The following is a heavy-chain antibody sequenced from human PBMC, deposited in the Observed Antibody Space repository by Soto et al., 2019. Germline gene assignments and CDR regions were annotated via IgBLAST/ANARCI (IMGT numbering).Heavy chain of an antibody. Sequence: PGGSLRLSCAASGFTFSSYEMNWVRQAPGKGLEWVSYISSSGSTIYYADSVKGRFTISRDNAKNSLYLQMNSLRAEDTAVYYCAKCTAPYYYHSSRLNYYYGMDVWGQGTTVTVSS. CDR2: ISSSGSTI. D-gene: IGHD3-22*01. CDR1: GFTFSSYE. J-gene: IGHJ6*02. V-gene: IGHV3-48*03. CDR3: AKCTAPYYYHSSRLNYYYGMDV.